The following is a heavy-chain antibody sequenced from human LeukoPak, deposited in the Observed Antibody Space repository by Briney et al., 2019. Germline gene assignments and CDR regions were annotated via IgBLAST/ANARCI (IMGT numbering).Heavy chain of an antibody. CDR2: INPNSGGT. CDR3: AKGVSIVVVIHFDY. Sequence: ASVKVSCKASGYTFTGYYMHWVRQAPGQGLEWMGWINPNSGGTNYAQKFQGWVTMTRDTSFSTAYMELSRLRSDDTAVYYCAKGVSIVVVIHFDYWGQGTLVTVSS. CDR1: GYTFTGYY. J-gene: IGHJ4*02. D-gene: IGHD3-22*01. V-gene: IGHV1-2*04.